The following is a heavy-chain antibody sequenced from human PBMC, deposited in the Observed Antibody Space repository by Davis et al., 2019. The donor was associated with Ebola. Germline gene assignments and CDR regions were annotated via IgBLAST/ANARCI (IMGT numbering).Heavy chain of an antibody. CDR3: AKDLGTSGIFDV. Sequence: GGSLRLSCAASGFTFSSYAVGWVRQAPGKGLEWVSSISPSAGSTFYADSVNGRFTISRDNSKSTLYLQMNSLRAEDTALYYCAKDLGTSGIFDVWGQGTVVTVSS. D-gene: IGHD1-7*01. V-gene: IGHV3-23*01. CDR1: GFTFSSYA. J-gene: IGHJ3*01. CDR2: ISPSAGST.